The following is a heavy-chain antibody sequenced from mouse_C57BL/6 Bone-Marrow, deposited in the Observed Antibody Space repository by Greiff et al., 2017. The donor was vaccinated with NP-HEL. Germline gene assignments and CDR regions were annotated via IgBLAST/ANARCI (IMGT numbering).Heavy chain of an antibody. Sequence: VQLQQSVAELVRPGASVKLSCTASGFNITNTYMHWVKQRPEQGLEWIGRIDPANGNTKYAPTFQGKATITADTSSNTAYLQLSSLTSEDTAIYYCAYYYGSSYVGYFDVWGTGTTVTVSS. CDR2: IDPANGNT. CDR3: AYYYGSSYVGYFDV. V-gene: IGHV14-3*01. J-gene: IGHJ1*03. D-gene: IGHD1-1*01. CDR1: GFNITNTY.